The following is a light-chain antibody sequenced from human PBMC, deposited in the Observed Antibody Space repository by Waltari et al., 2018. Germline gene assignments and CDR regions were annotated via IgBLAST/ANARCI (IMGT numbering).Light chain of an antibody. CDR3: SSYAGSSKGV. J-gene: IGLJ2*01. Sequence: QSALTQPASVSGSPGQSITISCNGTSSDVGKYKRVSWYQQPPGKAPKIMIYAVSKRPAGVSDRFSGSKSGDIASLTISGLQPEDATEYFCSSYAGSSKGVFGGGTKVTVL. CDR2: AVS. CDR1: SSDVGKYKR. V-gene: IGLV2-23*02.